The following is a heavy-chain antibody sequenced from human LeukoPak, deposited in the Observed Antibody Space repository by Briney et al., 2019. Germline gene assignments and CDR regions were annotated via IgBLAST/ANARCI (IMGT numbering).Heavy chain of an antibody. CDR2: ISYDGSNK. CDR1: GFTFSSYA. Sequence: GRSLRLSCAASGFTFSSYAMHWVRQAPGKGLEWVAVISYDGSNKYYADSVKGRFSISRDNAKNTLYLQVNSLRVEDAAVYYCAREGTGSYMDVWGKGTTVTVSS. V-gene: IGHV3-30-3*01. CDR3: AREGTGSYMDV. J-gene: IGHJ6*03. D-gene: IGHD1/OR15-1a*01.